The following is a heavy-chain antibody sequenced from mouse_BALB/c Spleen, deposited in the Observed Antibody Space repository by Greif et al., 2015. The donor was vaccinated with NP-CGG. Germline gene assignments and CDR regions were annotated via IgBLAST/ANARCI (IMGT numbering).Heavy chain of an antibody. Sequence: EVKLVESGGGLVKPGGSLKLSCAASGFTFSSYAMSWVRQTPEKRLEWVATISSGGSYTYYPDSVKGRFTISRDNAKNTLYLQMSSLRSEDTAMYYCARHPHITTVVATGDYFDYWDQGTTLTVPS. CDR2: ISSGGSYT. D-gene: IGHD1-1*01. V-gene: IGHV5-9-3*01. CDR1: GFTFSSYA. CDR3: ARHPHITTVVATGDYFDY. J-gene: IGHJ2*01.